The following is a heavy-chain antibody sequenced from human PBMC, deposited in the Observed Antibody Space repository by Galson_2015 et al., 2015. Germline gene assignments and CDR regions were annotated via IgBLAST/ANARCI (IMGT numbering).Heavy chain of an antibody. Sequence: SLRLSCAASGFTFGSYSMHWVRQAPGKGLEWVSSISSSSSYIYYADSVKGRFTISRGNAKNSLYLQMNSLRAEDTAVYYCASLTQSGYDAFDIWGQGTMVTVSS. V-gene: IGHV3-21*01. CDR2: ISSSSSYI. CDR3: ASLTQSGYDAFDI. CDR1: GFTFGSYS. J-gene: IGHJ3*02. D-gene: IGHD5-18*01.